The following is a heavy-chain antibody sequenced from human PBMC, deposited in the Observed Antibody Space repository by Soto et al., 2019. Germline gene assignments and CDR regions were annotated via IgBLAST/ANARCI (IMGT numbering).Heavy chain of an antibody. D-gene: IGHD3-22*01. CDR2: IIPIFGTA. Sequence: SVKVSCKASGGTFSSYAISWVRQAPGQGLEWMGGIIPIFGTANYAQRFQGRVTITADESTSTAYMELSSLRSEDTAVYYCASSHDYYDSSGLAGYYGMDVWGQGTTVTVSS. CDR3: ASSHDYYDSSGLAGYYGMDV. CDR1: GGTFSSYA. J-gene: IGHJ6*02. V-gene: IGHV1-69*13.